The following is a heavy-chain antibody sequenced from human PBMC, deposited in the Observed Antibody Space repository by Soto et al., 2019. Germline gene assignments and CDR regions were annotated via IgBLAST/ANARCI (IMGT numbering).Heavy chain of an antibody. CDR1: GGSFSGYY. D-gene: IGHD3-10*01. CDR3: ARGPPGFGETRYYYYGMDV. CDR2: INHSGST. J-gene: IGHJ6*02. Sequence: QVQLPQWGAGLLKPSETLSLTCAVYGGSFSGYYWSWIRQPPGKGLEWIGEINHSGSTNYNPSLKRRVTISVDTSKNQFSLKLSSVTAADTAVYYCARGPPGFGETRYYYYGMDVWGQVTTVTVSS. V-gene: IGHV4-34*01.